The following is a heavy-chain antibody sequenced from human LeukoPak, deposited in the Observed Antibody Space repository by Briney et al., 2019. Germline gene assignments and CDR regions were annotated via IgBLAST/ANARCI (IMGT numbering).Heavy chain of an antibody. CDR1: GGTFSSYA. D-gene: IGHD3-22*01. V-gene: IGHV1-69*05. J-gene: IGHJ5*02. CDR2: IIPIFGTA. Sequence: APVKVSCKASGGTFSSYAISWVRQAPGQGLEWMGGIIPIFGTANYAQKFQGRVTITTDESTSTAYMELSSLRSEDTAVYYCARVFYYDRDNWFDPWGQGTLVTVSS. CDR3: ARVFYYDRDNWFDP.